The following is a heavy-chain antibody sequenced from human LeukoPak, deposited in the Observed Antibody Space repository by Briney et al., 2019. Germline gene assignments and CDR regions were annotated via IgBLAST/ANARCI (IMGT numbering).Heavy chain of an antibody. Sequence: SETLSLTCTVSGGSISSYYWSWIRQPPGKGLEWIGYIYYSGSTYYNPSLRSRVTISVDTSKNQFSLKLSSVTAADTAVYYCASFSSSSFDYWGQGTLVTASS. D-gene: IGHD6-6*01. CDR2: IYYSGST. V-gene: IGHV4-59*01. CDR1: GGSISSYY. CDR3: ASFSSSSFDY. J-gene: IGHJ4*02.